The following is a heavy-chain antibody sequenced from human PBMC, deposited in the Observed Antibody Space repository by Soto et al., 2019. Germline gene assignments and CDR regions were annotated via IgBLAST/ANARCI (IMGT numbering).Heavy chain of an antibody. Sequence: GGSLRLSCAASGFTFSSYAMSWVRQAPGKGLEWVSAISGSGGSTYYADSVKGRFTISRDNSKNTLYLQMNSLRAEDTAVYYCAKDRGYYDSSGYYYDYYYGMDVWGQGTTVTV. D-gene: IGHD3-22*01. CDR2: ISGSGGST. J-gene: IGHJ6*02. CDR3: AKDRGYYDSSGYYYDYYYGMDV. CDR1: GFTFSSYA. V-gene: IGHV3-23*01.